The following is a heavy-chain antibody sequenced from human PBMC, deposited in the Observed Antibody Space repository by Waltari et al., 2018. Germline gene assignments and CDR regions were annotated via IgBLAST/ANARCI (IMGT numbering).Heavy chain of an antibody. Sequence: QLQLQESGPGLVKPSETLSLTCTVPGGPISSSSYYWGWIRQPPGKGLEWIGSIYYSGSTYYNPSLKSRVTISVDTSKNQFSLKLSSVTAADTAVYYCARRRDGDYNYWGQGTLVTVSS. CDR2: IYYSGST. V-gene: IGHV4-39*07. CDR1: GGPISSSSYY. D-gene: IGHD4-17*01. CDR3: ARRRDGDYNY. J-gene: IGHJ4*02.